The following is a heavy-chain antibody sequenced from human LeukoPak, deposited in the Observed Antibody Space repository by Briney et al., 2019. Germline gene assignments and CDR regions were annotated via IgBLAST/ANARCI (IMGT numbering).Heavy chain of an antibody. CDR3: ARQKCTSTSCLTKNAFDI. J-gene: IGHJ3*02. CDR2: IYTSGST. Sequence: SETLSLTCTVSGSISGYYWSWIRPPPGKGLEWIGYIYTSGSTNYNPSLESRVTISVDTSKNQFSLDLSSVTAADTAVYYCARQKCTSTSCLTKNAFDIWGQGTMVTVSS. V-gene: IGHV4-4*09. CDR1: GSISGYY. D-gene: IGHD2-2*01.